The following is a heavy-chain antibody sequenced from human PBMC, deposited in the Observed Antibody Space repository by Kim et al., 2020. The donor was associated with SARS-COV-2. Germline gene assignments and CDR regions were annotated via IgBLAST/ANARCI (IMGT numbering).Heavy chain of an antibody. CDR2: IKSKIDGGTT. CDR1: GFIFNNDW. J-gene: IGHJ4*02. D-gene: IGHD1-26*01. CDR3: TARTWDIIDY. V-gene: IGHV3-15*01. Sequence: GGSLRLSCADSGFIFNNDWMRWVRQAPGKGLEWVGRIKSKIDGGTTDYAAPVRGRFTISRDDSTNTLYLQMNSLKIEDTADYYCTARTWDIIDYWGQGTLVTVSS.